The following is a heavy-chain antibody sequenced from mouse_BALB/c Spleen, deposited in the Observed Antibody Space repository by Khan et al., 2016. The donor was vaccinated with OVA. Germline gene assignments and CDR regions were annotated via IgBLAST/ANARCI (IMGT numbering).Heavy chain of an antibody. J-gene: IGHJ3*01. Sequence: QVQLQQSGAELVKPGASVKLSCKTSGYTFTSYWIQWVKQRPGQGLGWIGQIFPGTGTTYYNENFTGKATLTVDTSSNTAYMQFSSLTSEDSAVYFCARCYFGNYEFAYWGQGTLVTVS. CDR3: ARCYFGNYEFAY. V-gene: IGHV1S132*01. CDR2: IFPGTGTT. CDR1: GYTFTSYW. D-gene: IGHD2-1*01.